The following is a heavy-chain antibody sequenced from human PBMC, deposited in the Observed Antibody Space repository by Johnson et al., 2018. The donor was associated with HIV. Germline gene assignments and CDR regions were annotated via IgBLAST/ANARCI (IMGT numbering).Heavy chain of an antibody. D-gene: IGHD3-16*01. CDR2: INGEGPQK. CDR3: ARDPGLGAMDV. J-gene: IGHJ3*01. V-gene: IGHV3-7*05. CDR1: GFTIGGTW. Sequence: VQLVESGGGLVQPGGSLKLSCAASGFTIGGTWMSWVSQTPGKGPAWVALINGEGPQKNYVDSVRGRFTVSRDNAKNSLYLQMDSLRAEDAAVYYCARDPGLGAMDVWGQGTMVTVSS.